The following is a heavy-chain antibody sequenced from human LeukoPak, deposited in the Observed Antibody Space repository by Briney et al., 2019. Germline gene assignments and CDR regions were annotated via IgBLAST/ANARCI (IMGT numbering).Heavy chain of an antibody. D-gene: IGHD2-2*01. CDR3: ARDTSSHFDY. CDR2: INRDGSST. V-gene: IGHV3-74*01. CDR1: GFTFRSYW. Sequence: GGSLRLSCAASGFTFRSYWMHWVYQAPGKGLVWVSRINRDGSSTNYADSVKGRFTISRDNAKNTLYLQINSLRADDTAVYYCARDTSSHFDYWGQGTLVTVSS. J-gene: IGHJ4*02.